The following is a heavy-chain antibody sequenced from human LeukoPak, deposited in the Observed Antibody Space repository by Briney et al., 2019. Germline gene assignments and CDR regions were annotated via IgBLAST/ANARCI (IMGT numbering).Heavy chain of an antibody. J-gene: IGHJ3*02. CDR3: ARDQLGDAFDI. Sequence: SETLSLTCTVSGGSISSYYWSWIRQPPGKGLEWIGYIYYSGSTNYNPSLKSRVTMSLDTSKSQFSLRLSSVTVADTAVYYCARDQLGDAFDIWGQGTTVAVSS. CDR2: IYYSGST. D-gene: IGHD3-16*01. V-gene: IGHV4-59*01. CDR1: GGSISSYY.